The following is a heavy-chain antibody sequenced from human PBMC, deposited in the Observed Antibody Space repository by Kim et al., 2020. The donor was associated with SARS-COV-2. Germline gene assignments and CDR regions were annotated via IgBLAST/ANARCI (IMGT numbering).Heavy chain of an antibody. Sequence: ASVKVSCKASGYTFTIHYAMHWVRQAPGQRLEWMGWINAGNGITKYSKKFQGRVTITRDTSATTAYMELNSLISEDTAVYYCARATAAGWFDSWGQGTLVTVSS. CDR3: ARATAAGWFDS. D-gene: IGHD2-21*02. CDR2: INAGNGIT. J-gene: IGHJ5*01. CDR1: GYTFTIHYA. V-gene: IGHV1-3*01.